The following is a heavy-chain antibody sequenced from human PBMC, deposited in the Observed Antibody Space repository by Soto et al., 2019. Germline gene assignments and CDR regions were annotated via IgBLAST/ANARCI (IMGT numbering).Heavy chain of an antibody. Sequence: QVQLQESGPGLVKPSQTLSLTCTVSGGSISSGTYHWTWIRQHPGKGLEWIGYIYYSGSTYYNPSLKSRVTISVDTSKNQFSLRLSSVTAADTAVYYCAXXXXXXXXXXXXXFDCWGQGTLVTVSS. CDR1: GGSISSGTYH. J-gene: IGHJ4*02. CDR2: IYYSGST. V-gene: IGHV4-31*03. CDR3: AXXXXXXXXXXXXXFDC.